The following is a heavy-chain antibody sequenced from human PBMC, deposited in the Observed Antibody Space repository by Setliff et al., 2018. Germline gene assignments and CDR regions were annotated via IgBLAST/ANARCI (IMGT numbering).Heavy chain of an antibody. CDR3: ARDPSSVAARPGY. J-gene: IGHJ4*02. V-gene: IGHV4-4*07. CDR1: GDSFSDYY. Sequence: SETLSLTCAVYGDSFSDYYWSWIRQPAGKKLEWIGRIHASGSPDYNPSLKSRVTISRDTSTNQFSLKLRSVTAADTAVYYCARDPSSVAARPGYWGQGTLVTVSS. CDR2: IHASGSP. D-gene: IGHD6-6*01.